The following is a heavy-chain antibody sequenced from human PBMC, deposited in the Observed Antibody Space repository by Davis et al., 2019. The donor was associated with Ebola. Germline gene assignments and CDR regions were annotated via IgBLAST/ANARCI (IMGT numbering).Heavy chain of an antibody. J-gene: IGHJ1*01. CDR3: ARESLPRAFYYDSSGQNAEYFQH. Sequence: AASVKVSCKASGYIFTGYYVHWVRQAPGQGLEWMGWINPNSGGTNYAQKFQGWVTMTRDTSINTAYMEVSRLRSDDTAVYYCARESLPRAFYYDSSGQNAEYFQHWGQGTLVTVPS. CDR1: GYIFTGYY. D-gene: IGHD3-22*01. V-gene: IGHV1-2*04. CDR2: INPNSGGT.